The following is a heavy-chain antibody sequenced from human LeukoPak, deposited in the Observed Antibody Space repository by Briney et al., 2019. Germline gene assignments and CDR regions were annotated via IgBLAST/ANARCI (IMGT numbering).Heavy chain of an antibody. CDR2: INAGNGNT. CDR3: ARGMSIKAAADWFDP. J-gene: IGHJ5*02. Sequence: ASVKVSCKASGYTFTSYVMHWVRQAPGQRLEWMGWINAGNGNTKYSQKFQGRVTITRDTSASTAYMELSSLRSEDTAVYYCARGMSIKAAADWFDPWGQGTLVTVSS. V-gene: IGHV1-3*01. D-gene: IGHD2-15*01. CDR1: GYTFTSYV.